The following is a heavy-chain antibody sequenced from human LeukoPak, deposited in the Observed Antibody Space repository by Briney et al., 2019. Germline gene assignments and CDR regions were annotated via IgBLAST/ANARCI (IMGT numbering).Heavy chain of an antibody. J-gene: IGHJ4*02. Sequence: ASVKVSCKASGGTSNSHAISWVRQDPGQGLEWMGRIIPNLGTTNRAQNFQDRVTLTADKSTNTAYMELTSLTSDDTAVYYCATPNDGGGYQWGDFFDFWGQGTLVTVSP. CDR1: GGTSNSHA. CDR2: IIPNLGTT. CDR3: ATPNDGGGYQWGDFFDF. D-gene: IGHD3-22*01. V-gene: IGHV1-69*04.